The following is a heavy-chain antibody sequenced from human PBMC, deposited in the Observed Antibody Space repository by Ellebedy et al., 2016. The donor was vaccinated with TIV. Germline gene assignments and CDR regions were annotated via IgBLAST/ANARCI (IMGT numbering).Heavy chain of an antibody. V-gene: IGHV3-11*01. Sequence: GGSLRLSXAASGFSFSDYYMNWVRQVPGKRLEWISYFSGRGGIISYADSVKGRFTISRDNAQDTLFLHMSSLRAEDSAVYYCVRGSYYFDSWGQGTLVTVSS. J-gene: IGHJ4*02. CDR2: FSGRGGII. CDR1: GFSFSDYY. CDR3: VRGSYYFDS.